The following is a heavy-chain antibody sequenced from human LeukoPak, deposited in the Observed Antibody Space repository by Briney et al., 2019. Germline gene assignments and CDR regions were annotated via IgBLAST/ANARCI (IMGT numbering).Heavy chain of an antibody. CDR1: GFTVSSNY. CDR3: ARKGDGLDY. V-gene: IGHV3-53*01. D-gene: IGHD5-24*01. Sequence: GGSLRLSSAASGFTVSSNYMSWVRQAPGKGLEWVSVIYSGGSTYYADYVKGRFTISRDNSKNTLYLQMNSLRAEDTAVYYCARKGDGLDYWGQGTLVTVSS. J-gene: IGHJ4*02. CDR2: IYSGGST.